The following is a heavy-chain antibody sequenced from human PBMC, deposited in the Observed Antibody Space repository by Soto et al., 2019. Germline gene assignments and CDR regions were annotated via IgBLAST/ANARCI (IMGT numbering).Heavy chain of an antibody. J-gene: IGHJ6*02. CDR1: GGTFSSYA. D-gene: IGHD5-18*01. Sequence: QVQLVQSGAEVKKPGSSVKVSCKASGGTFSSYAISWVRQAPAQGLEWMGGIIPIFGTANYAQKSQGGVTITADESTSTAYMELSSLRSEDTAVYYCARVIGTRGYSYGDPDFYGMDVWGQGTTVTVSS. CDR2: IIPIFGTA. V-gene: IGHV1-69*01. CDR3: ARVIGTRGYSYGDPDFYGMDV.